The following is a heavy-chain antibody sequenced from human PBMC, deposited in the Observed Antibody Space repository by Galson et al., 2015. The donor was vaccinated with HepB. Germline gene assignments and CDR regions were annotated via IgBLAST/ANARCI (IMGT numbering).Heavy chain of an antibody. CDR2: IIPILGIA. CDR3: ARGLRFLEWSYIYYYGMDV. V-gene: IGHV1-69*02. J-gene: IGHJ6*02. D-gene: IGHD3-3*01. CDR1: GGTFSSYT. Sequence: SVKVSCKASGGTFSSYTISWVRQAPGQGLEWMGRIIPILGIANYAQKFQGRVTITADKSTSTAYMELSSLRSEDTAVYYCARGLRFLEWSYIYYYGMDVWGQGTTVTVSS.